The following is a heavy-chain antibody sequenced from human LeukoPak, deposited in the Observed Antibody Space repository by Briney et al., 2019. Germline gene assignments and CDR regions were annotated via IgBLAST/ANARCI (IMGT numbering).Heavy chain of an antibody. V-gene: IGHV4-59*08. Sequence: SETLSLTCTVSGGSISSYYWSWIRQPPGKGLEWIGYIYYSGSTNYNPSLKSRVTISVDTSKNQFSLKLSSVTAADTAVYYCARQEYYYDSSGYYYEWYFDLWGRGTLVTVSS. CDR1: GGSISSYY. CDR2: IYYSGST. D-gene: IGHD3-22*01. CDR3: ARQEYYYDSSGYYYEWYFDL. J-gene: IGHJ2*01.